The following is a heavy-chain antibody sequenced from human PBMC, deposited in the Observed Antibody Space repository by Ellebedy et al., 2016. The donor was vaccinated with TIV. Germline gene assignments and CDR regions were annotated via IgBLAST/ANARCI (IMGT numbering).Heavy chain of an antibody. D-gene: IGHD2-2*01. CDR1: GFTFSTYW. Sequence: GESLKISCAASGFTFSTYWMGWVRQAPGKGLEWVANINQDGSQKYYVESVKGRFTISRDNAENSLYLQINSLRGEDTAVYFCATASTMPTTRHFASWGLGTLVTVSS. J-gene: IGHJ4*02. CDR2: INQDGSQK. CDR3: ATASTMPTTRHFAS. V-gene: IGHV3-7*01.